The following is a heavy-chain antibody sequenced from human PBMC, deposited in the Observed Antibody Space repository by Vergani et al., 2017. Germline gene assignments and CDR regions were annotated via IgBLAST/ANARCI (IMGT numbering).Heavy chain of an antibody. D-gene: IGHD6-19*01. J-gene: IGHJ6*02. V-gene: IGHV3-33*06. Sequence: QVQLVESGGGVVQPGRSLRLSCAASGFTFSSYGMHWVRQAPGKGLEWVAVIWYDGSNKYYADSVKGRFTISRDNSKNTLYLQMNSLRAEDTAVYYCAKGQYSSGWHTKRGYYYGMDVWGQGTTVTVSS. CDR3: AKGQYSSGWHTKRGYYYGMDV. CDR2: IWYDGSNK. CDR1: GFTFSSYG.